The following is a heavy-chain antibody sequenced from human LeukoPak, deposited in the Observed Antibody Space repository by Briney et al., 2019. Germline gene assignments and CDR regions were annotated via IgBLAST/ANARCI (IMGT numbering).Heavy chain of an antibody. Sequence: GGSLRLSCAASGFTFSSYAMSWVRQAPGKGLEWVSAISGSGGSTYYADSVKGRFTISRDNSKNTLYLQMNSLRAEDTAVYYCAREGYYYDSSGYPIDSWGQGTLVTVSS. D-gene: IGHD3-22*01. V-gene: IGHV3-23*01. J-gene: IGHJ4*02. CDR1: GFTFSSYA. CDR3: AREGYYYDSSGYPIDS. CDR2: ISGSGGST.